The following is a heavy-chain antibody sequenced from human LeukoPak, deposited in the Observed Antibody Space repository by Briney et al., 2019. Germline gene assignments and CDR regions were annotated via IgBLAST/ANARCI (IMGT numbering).Heavy chain of an antibody. V-gene: IGHV3-11*01. J-gene: IGHJ6*02. CDR1: GFTFSDYY. Sequence: GGSLRLSCAASGFTFSDYYMSWIRQAPGKGLEWVSYISSSGSTIYYADSVKGRFTISRDNAKNSLYLQMNSLRAEDTAVYYCVRYYGDYFYYGMDVWGQGTTVTVSS. CDR2: ISSSGSTI. CDR3: VRYYGDYFYYGMDV. D-gene: IGHD4-17*01.